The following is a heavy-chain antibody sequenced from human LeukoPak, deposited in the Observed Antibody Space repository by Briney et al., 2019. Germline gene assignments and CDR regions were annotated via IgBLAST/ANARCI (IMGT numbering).Heavy chain of an antibody. J-gene: IGHJ4*02. CDR2: MNPNSGNT. CDR3: ARAGDSYFDY. Sequence: GASVKVSCKASGYTFTSYDINWVRQATGQGLEWMGWMNPNSGNTGYAQKFQGRATMTRNTSISTAYMELSSLRSEDTAVYYCARAGDSYFDYWGQGTLVTVPS. V-gene: IGHV1-8*01. CDR1: GYTFTSYD. D-gene: IGHD3-10*01.